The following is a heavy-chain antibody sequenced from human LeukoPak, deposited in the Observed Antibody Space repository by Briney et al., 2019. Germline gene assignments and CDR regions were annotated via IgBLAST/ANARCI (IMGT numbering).Heavy chain of an antibody. CDR3: ARSVGSGWYSN. CDR2: ISAYNGNT. Sequence: ASVKVSCKASGGTFSSYAISWVRQAPGQGLEWMGWISAYNGNTDYAQKLQGRVTMTTDTSTSTAYMELRSLRSDDTAVYYCARSVGSGWYSNWGQGTLVTVSS. D-gene: IGHD6-19*01. CDR1: GGTFSSYA. V-gene: IGHV1-18*01. J-gene: IGHJ4*02.